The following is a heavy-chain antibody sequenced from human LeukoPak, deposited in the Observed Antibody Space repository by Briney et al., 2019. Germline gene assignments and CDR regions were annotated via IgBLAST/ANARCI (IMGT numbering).Heavy chain of an antibody. D-gene: IGHD2-15*01. V-gene: IGHV3-23*01. CDR2: LSGSGAFT. J-gene: IGHJ4*02. Sequence: GGSLRLSCTASGFTFSSHAMSWVRQAPGKGLEWVSALSGSGAFTYYADSVKGRFTISRGNSKNTLYLQMNSLRAEDTAVYYCAKSYLGPVYCSGGSCDYWGQGTLVTVSS. CDR1: GFTFSSHA. CDR3: AKSYLGPVYCSGGSCDY.